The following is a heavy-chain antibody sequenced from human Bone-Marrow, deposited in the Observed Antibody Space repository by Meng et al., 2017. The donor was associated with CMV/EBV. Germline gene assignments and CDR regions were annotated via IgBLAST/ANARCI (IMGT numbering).Heavy chain of an antibody. J-gene: IGHJ5*02. CDR3: ARDGGYCSRTNCYRPLGWFDP. V-gene: IGHV4-59*01. Sequence: SETLSLTCTVSGVSISSYYWSWIRQPPGKGLECIGYIYYSGSTNYNPSLKSRVTISVDTSKNQFSLKLSSVTAADTAVYYCARDGGYCSRTNCYRPLGWFDPWGQGTLVTVSS. D-gene: IGHD2-2*02. CDR1: GVSISSYY. CDR2: IYYSGST.